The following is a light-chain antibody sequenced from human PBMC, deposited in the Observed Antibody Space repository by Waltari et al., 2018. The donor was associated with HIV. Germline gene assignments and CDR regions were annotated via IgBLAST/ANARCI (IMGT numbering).Light chain of an antibody. V-gene: IGLV1-51*01. Sequence: QSLLTQPPLVSAATGQKIIISCSGSTSNIGNNYVSWYHHLPGTAPKVLIYDNYKRPSGIPDRFSGSKSGTSATLAITGLQTGDEADYYCATWDSSLSAVVFGGGTKVTVL. CDR2: DNY. CDR1: TSNIGNNY. J-gene: IGLJ2*01. CDR3: ATWDSSLSAVV.